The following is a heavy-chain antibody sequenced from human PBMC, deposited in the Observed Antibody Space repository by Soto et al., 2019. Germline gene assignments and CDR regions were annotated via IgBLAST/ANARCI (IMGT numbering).Heavy chain of an antibody. CDR2: MNPNSGNT. V-gene: IGHV1-8*01. CDR3: ARPGGGDYSGAFDI. CDR1: GYTFTSYD. J-gene: IGHJ3*02. D-gene: IGHD2-21*02. Sequence: GASVKVSCKASGYTFTSYDINWVRQATGQGLEWMGWMNPNSGNTGYAQKFQGRVTMTRNTSISTAYLQWSSLKASDTAMYYCARPGGGDYSGAFDIWGQGTMVTVSS.